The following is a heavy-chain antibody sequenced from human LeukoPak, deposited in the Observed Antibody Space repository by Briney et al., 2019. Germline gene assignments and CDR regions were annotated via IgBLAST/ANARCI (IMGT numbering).Heavy chain of an antibody. Sequence: SETLSLTCTVSDGSISSSSYYWGWIRQPPGKGLEWIGSVYFSGSTYYNPSLKSRVTISVDTSRNQFSLNLSSVTAADTAVYYCAREYYYDSSGYYLSGAFDIWGQGTMVTVSS. CDR2: VYFSGST. V-gene: IGHV4-39*07. CDR3: AREYYYDSSGYYLSGAFDI. D-gene: IGHD3-22*01. J-gene: IGHJ3*02. CDR1: DGSISSSSYY.